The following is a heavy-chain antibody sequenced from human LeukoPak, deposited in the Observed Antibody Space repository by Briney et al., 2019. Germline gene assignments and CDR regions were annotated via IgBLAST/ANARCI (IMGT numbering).Heavy chain of an antibody. V-gene: IGHV5-51*01. CDR3: ARLPYYYDSSGYYPNWFDP. J-gene: IGHJ5*02. D-gene: IGHD3-22*01. CDR2: IYPGDSDT. CDR1: GYSFTSYW. Sequence: GESLKISCKGSGYSFTSYWIGWVRQMPGKGLEWMGIIYPGDSDTRYSPSFQGQVTISADKSISTAYLQWSSLKASDTAMYYCARLPYYYDSSGYYPNWFDPWGQGTLVTVSS.